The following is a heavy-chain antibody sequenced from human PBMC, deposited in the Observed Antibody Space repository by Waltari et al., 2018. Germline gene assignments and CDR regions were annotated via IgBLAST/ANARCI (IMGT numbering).Heavy chain of an antibody. J-gene: IGHJ4*02. D-gene: IGHD3-10*01. CDR3: ARGRNYYGSGSYGY. V-gene: IGHV4-34*01. Sequence: QVQLQQWGAGLLKPSETLSLTCAVYGGSFSGYYWSWIRQPPGKGLEWIGEINHSGSTNYNPSLKSRVTISVDTSKNQFSLKLSSVTAADTAVYYCARGRNYYGSGSYGYWGQGTLVTVSS. CDR1: GGSFSGYY. CDR2: INHSGST.